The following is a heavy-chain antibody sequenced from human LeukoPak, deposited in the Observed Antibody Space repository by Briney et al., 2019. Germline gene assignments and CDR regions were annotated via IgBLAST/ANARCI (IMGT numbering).Heavy chain of an antibody. Sequence: SETLSLTCTVSGASIGAYYWSWIRQPPRKELEWLGYIYTSGTTNSNPSLKSRVTVSVDTSKNQFSLKLTSVTAADTAVYYCARLGVNGTTPSFYHYMDVWGKGTSVTVSS. V-gene: IGHV4-4*09. CDR1: GASIGAYY. CDR2: IYTSGTT. J-gene: IGHJ6*03. D-gene: IGHD1-14*01. CDR3: ARLGVNGTTPSFYHYMDV.